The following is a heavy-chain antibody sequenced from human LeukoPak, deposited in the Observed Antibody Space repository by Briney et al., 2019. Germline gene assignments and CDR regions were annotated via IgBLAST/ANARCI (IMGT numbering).Heavy chain of an antibody. CDR3: AREAYCGGECYSGSSY. Sequence: SETLSLTCAVYGGSFSGYYWSWIRQPPGKGLEWIGEINHSGSTNYNPSLKSRVTISVDTSKNQFSLKLSSVTAADTAVYYCAREAYCGGECYSGSSYWGQGTLVTVSS. CDR2: INHSGST. V-gene: IGHV4-34*01. J-gene: IGHJ4*02. CDR1: GGSFSGYY. D-gene: IGHD2-21*01.